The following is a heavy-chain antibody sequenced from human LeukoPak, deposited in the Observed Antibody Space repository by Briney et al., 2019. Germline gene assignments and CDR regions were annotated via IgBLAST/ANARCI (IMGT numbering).Heavy chain of an antibody. D-gene: IGHD4-23*01. V-gene: IGHV1-46*01. J-gene: IGHJ4*02. Sequence: ASVKVSCKASGYTFTSYYMHWVRQAPGQGLEWMGIINPSGGSTSYAQKFQGRVTMTRDTSTSTVYMELSSLRSEDTAVYYCARSLHDYGGNSQEYYFDYWGQGTLVTVSS. CDR3: ARSLHDYGGNSQEYYFDY. CDR1: GYTFTSYY. CDR2: INPSGGST.